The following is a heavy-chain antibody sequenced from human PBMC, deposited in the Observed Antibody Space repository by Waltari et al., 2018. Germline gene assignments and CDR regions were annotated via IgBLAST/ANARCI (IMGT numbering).Heavy chain of an antibody. D-gene: IGHD3-3*01. Sequence: VQLLQSGGGLVQRGGSLRLSCVGSGFIFGALPRSWVWQAPGKGLEWVSKMSGDGGSTSYADSVKGRFTISRDNSRNTVYLQIDTLRGEDTAMYYCAKDRFLEWLSVDYFDSWGQGTVVTVSS. CDR2: MSGDGGST. CDR3: AKDRFLEWLSVDYFDS. V-gene: IGHV3-23*01. J-gene: IGHJ4*02. CDR1: GFIFGALP.